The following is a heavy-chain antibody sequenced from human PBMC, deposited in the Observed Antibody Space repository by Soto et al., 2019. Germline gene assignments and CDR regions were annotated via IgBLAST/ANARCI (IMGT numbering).Heavy chain of an antibody. Sequence: SETLSLTCTVSGGSISSNSYYWGWIRQPPGKGLEWIGSIYYSGSTYYNPSLKSRVTISVYTSKNQFSLKLSSVTAADTAVYYCATTRRVYYFDYWGQGTLVTVSS. CDR2: IYYSGST. CDR3: ATTRRVYYFDY. V-gene: IGHV4-39*01. J-gene: IGHJ4*02. CDR1: GGSISSNSYY. D-gene: IGHD6-13*01.